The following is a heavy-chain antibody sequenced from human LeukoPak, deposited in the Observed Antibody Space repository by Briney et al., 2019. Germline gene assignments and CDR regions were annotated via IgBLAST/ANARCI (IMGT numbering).Heavy chain of an antibody. CDR1: GGTFSSYA. Sequence: ASVKVSCKASGGTFSSYAISWVRQAPGQGLEWMGGIIPIFGTANYAQKFQGRVTITADESTSTAYMELSSLRSEDTAVYYCARVEYCTKGVCINFDLWGQGTLVTVSS. CDR2: IIPIFGTA. CDR3: ARVEYCTKGVCINFDL. D-gene: IGHD2-8*01. J-gene: IGHJ4*02. V-gene: IGHV1-69*01.